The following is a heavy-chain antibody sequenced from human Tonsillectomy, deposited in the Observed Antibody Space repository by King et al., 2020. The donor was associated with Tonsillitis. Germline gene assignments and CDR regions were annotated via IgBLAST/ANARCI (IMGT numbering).Heavy chain of an antibody. CDR3: ARDRLGTWGVLDL. CDR2: IYASGSS. V-gene: IGHV4-4*07. CDR1: GGSVSGYY. J-gene: IGHJ3*01. Sequence: QLQESGPGLVKPSETLSLTFTVSGGSVSGYYWNLVRQSAGKGLEWVGRIYASGSSNYNPSLKSRLTMSVDRSKNQFSLKLNSVTAAATAVYYCARDRLGTWGVLDLWGQGTMVAVSS. D-gene: IGHD7-27*01.